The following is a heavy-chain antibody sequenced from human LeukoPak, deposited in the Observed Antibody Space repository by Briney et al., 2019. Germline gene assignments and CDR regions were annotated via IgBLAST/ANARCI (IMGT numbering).Heavy chain of an antibody. D-gene: IGHD6-19*01. CDR2: FDPEDGET. J-gene: IGHJ4*02. V-gene: IGHV1-24*01. CDR1: GYTLTELS. CDR3: ATAIAVAGDY. Sequence: AASVKVSCKVSGYTLTELSMHWVRQAPGKGLEWMGGFDPEDGETIYAQEFQGRVTMTEDTSTDTAYMELSSPRSEDTAVYYCATAIAVAGDYWGQGTLVTVSS.